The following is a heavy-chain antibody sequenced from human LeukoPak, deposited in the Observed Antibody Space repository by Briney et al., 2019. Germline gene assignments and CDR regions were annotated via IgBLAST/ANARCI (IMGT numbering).Heavy chain of an antibody. D-gene: IGHD3-3*01. CDR1: GFTFSSYA. V-gene: IGHV3-23*01. CDR2: ISGSGGST. Sequence: PGGSLKLSCAASGFTFSSYAMSWIRQAPGKGLEWVSAISGSGGSTYYADSVKGRFTISRDNSKNTLYLQMNSLRAEDTAVYYCAKLLSRRPFFVVVIPRGGNWFDPWGQGTLVTVSS. CDR3: AKLLSRRPFFVVVIPRGGNWFDP. J-gene: IGHJ5*02.